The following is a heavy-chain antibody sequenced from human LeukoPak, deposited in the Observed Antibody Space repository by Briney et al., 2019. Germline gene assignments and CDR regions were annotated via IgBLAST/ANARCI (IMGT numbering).Heavy chain of an antibody. D-gene: IGHD3-10*01. CDR2: INSDGSYR. CDR1: GFSFSSYW. CDR3: AREDFGSGSQFGY. V-gene: IGHV3-74*01. Sequence: GGSLRLSCAASGFSFSSYWMHWVRQAPGKGLVWVSRINSDGSYRNYADSAKGRFTISRDNAKNTLYLQMNSLRVEDTAVYYWAREDFGSGSQFGYWGQGTLVTVSS. J-gene: IGHJ4*02.